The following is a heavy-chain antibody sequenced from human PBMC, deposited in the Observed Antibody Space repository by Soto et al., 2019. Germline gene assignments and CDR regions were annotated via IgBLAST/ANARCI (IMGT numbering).Heavy chain of an antibody. J-gene: IGHJ6*03. V-gene: IGHV4-59*08. Sequence: SETLSLTCTVSGGSISSYYWSWIRQPPGKGLEWIGYIYYSGSTTYNPSLKSRVTISVDTSKNQFSLRLSSVTAADTAVYYCARLATFWSGYSSYYYYYMDVWGKGTTVTVSS. CDR1: GGSISSYY. CDR2: IYYSGST. D-gene: IGHD3-3*01. CDR3: ARLATFWSGYSSYYYYYMDV.